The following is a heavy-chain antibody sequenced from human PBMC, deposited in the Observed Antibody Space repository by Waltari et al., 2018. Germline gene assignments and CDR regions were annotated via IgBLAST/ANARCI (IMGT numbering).Heavy chain of an antibody. D-gene: IGHD1-26*01. J-gene: IGHJ3*02. CDR3: ARVSSYYPDAFDI. CDR2: ISSSSSYI. CDR1: GFTFSSYS. Sequence: EVQLVASGGGLVKPGGSLRLSCPASGFTFSSYSMNWVRQAPGKGLEWVSSISSSSSYIYYADSVKGRFTISRDNAKNSLYLQMNSLRAEDTAVYYCARVSSYYPDAFDIWGQGTMVTVSS. V-gene: IGHV3-21*01.